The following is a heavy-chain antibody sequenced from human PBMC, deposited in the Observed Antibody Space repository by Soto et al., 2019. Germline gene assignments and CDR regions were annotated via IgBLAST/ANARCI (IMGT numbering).Heavy chain of an antibody. Sequence: EVQLLESGGGLVQPGGSLRLSCAASGFTFSSYSMNWVRQAPGKGLEGVSYISSSSSTIYNADSVKGRFTISRDNAKTSLYLQKNSLRAEDTVVYYCASQSSEWLLFASWGQRTLVTVSS. V-gene: IGHV3-48*01. CDR3: ASQSSEWLLFAS. CDR1: GFTFSSYS. CDR2: ISSSSSTI. J-gene: IGHJ4*02. D-gene: IGHD5-12*01.